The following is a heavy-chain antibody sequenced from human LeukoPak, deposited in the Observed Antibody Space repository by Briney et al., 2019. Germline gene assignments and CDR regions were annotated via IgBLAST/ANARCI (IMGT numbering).Heavy chain of an antibody. Sequence: SETLSLTCTVSGGSISSYYWSWIRQPSGKGLEWIGYIYYSGSTNYNPSLKSRVTISVDTSKNQFSLKLSSVTAADTAVYYCARELELRGRGLDFWGQGTLVTVSS. J-gene: IGHJ4*02. D-gene: IGHD1-7*01. CDR2: IYYSGST. CDR1: GGSISSYY. V-gene: IGHV4-59*12. CDR3: ARELELRGRGLDF.